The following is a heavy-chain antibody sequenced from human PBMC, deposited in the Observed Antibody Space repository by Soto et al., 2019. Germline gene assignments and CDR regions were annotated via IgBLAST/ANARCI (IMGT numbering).Heavy chain of an antibody. Sequence: QVQLVESGGGVVQPGRSLRLSCAASGFTFSSYGMHWVRQAPGKGLEWVAVIWYDGSNKYYADSVKGRFTISRDNSKNTLYLQRNSLRAEDTAVYYCARSSGYDLYYFDYWGQGTLVTVSS. CDR3: ARSSGYDLYYFDY. CDR2: IWYDGSNK. V-gene: IGHV3-33*01. D-gene: IGHD5-12*01. J-gene: IGHJ4*02. CDR1: GFTFSSYG.